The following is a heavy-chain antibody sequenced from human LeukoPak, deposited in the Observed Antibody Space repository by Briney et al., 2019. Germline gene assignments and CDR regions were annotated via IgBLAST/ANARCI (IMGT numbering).Heavy chain of an antibody. Sequence: SSVTVSCKASGYTFTVYYMHWVRQAPGQGLERMGWINPNSGGTNYAQKFQGRVTMTRDTSISTAYMELSRLRSDDTAVYYCARMSSGWEFIWFDPWGQGTLVTVSS. D-gene: IGHD6-19*01. J-gene: IGHJ5*02. CDR1: GYTFTVYY. CDR2: INPNSGGT. V-gene: IGHV1-2*02. CDR3: ARMSSGWEFIWFDP.